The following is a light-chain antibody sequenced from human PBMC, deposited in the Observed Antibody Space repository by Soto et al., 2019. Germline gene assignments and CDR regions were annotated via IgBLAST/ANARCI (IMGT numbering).Light chain of an antibody. CDR1: QSLSSTY. CDR2: DAS. J-gene: IGKJ2*01. CDR3: QQDGSSPYT. V-gene: IGKV3-20*01. Sequence: EIVLTQSPGTLSLSPGDRATLSCRASQSLSSTYLAWYQQRPGQAPRLLIYDASSRATGIPDRFSGSGSGTDFTLTITSLEPEDFALYYCQQDGSSPYTFGRGTKLEFK.